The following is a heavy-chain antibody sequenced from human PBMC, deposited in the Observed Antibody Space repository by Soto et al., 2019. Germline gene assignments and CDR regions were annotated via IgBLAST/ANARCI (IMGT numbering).Heavy chain of an antibody. D-gene: IGHD3-10*01. CDR1: GYTFTSYG. J-gene: IGHJ4*02. Sequence: ASVKVSCKASGYTFTSYGISCVRQAPGQGLEWMGWISAYNGNTNYAQKLQGRVTMTTDTSTSTAYMELRSLRSDDTAVYYCARDRLWFGELSTPYFDYWGQGTLVTVSS. V-gene: IGHV1-18*01. CDR3: ARDRLWFGELSTPYFDY. CDR2: ISAYNGNT.